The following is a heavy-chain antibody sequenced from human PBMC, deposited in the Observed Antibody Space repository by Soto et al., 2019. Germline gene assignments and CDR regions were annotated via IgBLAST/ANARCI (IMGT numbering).Heavy chain of an antibody. V-gene: IGHV4-30-4*02. J-gene: IGHJ4*02. CDR2: IYYSGST. CDR1: GGSFTSSSYY. D-gene: IGHD3-10*01. CDR3: AREGDEGNYFDY. Sequence: PSETLSLTCFVSGGSFTSSSYYWSWIRQHPGKGLEWIGYIYYSGSTYYNPSLKSRVTISVDRSKNQVSLKLSSVTAADTAVYYCAREGDEGNYFDYWGQGTLVTVSS.